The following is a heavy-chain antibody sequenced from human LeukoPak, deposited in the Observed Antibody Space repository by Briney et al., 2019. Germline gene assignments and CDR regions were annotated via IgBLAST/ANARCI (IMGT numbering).Heavy chain of an antibody. CDR1: GFTFSNAW. V-gene: IGHV3-33*08. J-gene: IGHJ3*02. CDR2: MWYDGRNK. CDR3: ARVGDMEAFDI. Sequence: GGSLRLSCTASGFTFSNAWMSWVRQAPGKGLEWVTLMWYDGRNKYYADSVKGRFTISRDNSKNTVYLQMNSLRGEDTAVYYCARVGDMEAFDIWGQGTRVTVSS. D-gene: IGHD3-16*01.